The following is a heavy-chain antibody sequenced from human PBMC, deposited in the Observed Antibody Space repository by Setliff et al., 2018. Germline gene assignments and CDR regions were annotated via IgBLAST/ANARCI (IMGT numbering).Heavy chain of an antibody. Sequence: PGGSLRLSCTASGFTFRSYHMSWVRQAPGKGLEWVSSIISGDDTRYPDSVQGRFTISRDNSKNTLYLQMNSLRAEDTAVYYCARDGHNVYYFDYWGLGTLVTVSS. CDR1: GFTFRSYH. CDR2: IISGDDT. D-gene: IGHD1-1*01. V-gene: IGHV3-23*01. CDR3: ARDGHNVYYFDY. J-gene: IGHJ4*02.